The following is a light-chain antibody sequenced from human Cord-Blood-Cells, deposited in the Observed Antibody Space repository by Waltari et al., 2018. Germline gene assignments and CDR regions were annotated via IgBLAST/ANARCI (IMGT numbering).Light chain of an antibody. J-gene: IGKJ1*01. CDR3: QQSYSTPRT. CDR2: AAS. Sequence: DIQTTQSPSSLSASVGDRVTITCRASQSISSYLNWYQQKPGKAPKLLIYAASSLKSGVPSRFSGSGSGTDFTLTISSLQPEDFATYYCQQSYSTPRTFGQGTKVEIK. CDR1: QSISSY. V-gene: IGKV1-39*01.